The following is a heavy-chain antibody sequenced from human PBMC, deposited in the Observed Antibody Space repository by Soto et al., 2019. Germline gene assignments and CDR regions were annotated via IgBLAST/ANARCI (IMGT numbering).Heavy chain of an antibody. CDR2: IFHSGFT. D-gene: IGHD5-18*01. CDR3: ARDRDSSGYWYYFEF. J-gene: IGHJ4*02. Sequence: SETLSLTCTVSGGSISSGAYYWSWIRQRPGKVLEWIAYIFHSGFTYYNPSLKSRVIISMDTSKNQFSLKLNSVTAADTAVYYCARDRDSSGYWYYFEFWGQGTPVTVSS. V-gene: IGHV4-31*03. CDR1: GGSISSGAYY.